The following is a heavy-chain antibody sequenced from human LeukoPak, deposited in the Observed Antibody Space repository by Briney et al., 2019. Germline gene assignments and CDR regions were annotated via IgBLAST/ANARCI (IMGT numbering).Heavy chain of an antibody. Sequence: SGGSLRLSCTASGLSFSNYAMTWVRQAPGKGLEWASVISASGTDTYYADSVKGRFTISRDNSQNILYLHMNSLRAEDTAVYYCAKDQTAAVGQLAYWGQGTVVTVSS. CDR2: ISASGTDT. D-gene: IGHD6-13*01. CDR1: GLSFSNYA. V-gene: IGHV3-23*01. J-gene: IGHJ4*02. CDR3: AKDQTAAVGQLAY.